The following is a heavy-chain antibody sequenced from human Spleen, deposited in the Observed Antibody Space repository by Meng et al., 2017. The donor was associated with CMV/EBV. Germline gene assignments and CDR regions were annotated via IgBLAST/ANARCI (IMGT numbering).Heavy chain of an antibody. CDR2: ISPSGLT. CDR3: AKSRVATIGDYFDN. J-gene: IGHJ4*02. Sequence: GGSLRLSCVASGFTFSNYALTWVRQAPGKGLEWVSIISPSGLTSYADSVKGRSTISRDDSKNTLYLQMNSLRTEDAATYYCAKSRVATIGDYFDNWGQGTLFTVSS. D-gene: IGHD5-12*01. CDR1: GFTFSNYA. V-gene: IGHV3-23*01.